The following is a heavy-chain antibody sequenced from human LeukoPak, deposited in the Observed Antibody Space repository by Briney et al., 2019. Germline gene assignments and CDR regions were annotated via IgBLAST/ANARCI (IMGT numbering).Heavy chain of an antibody. CDR3: ARVQHCSGGSCYGNWFDP. CDR1: GYTFTSYA. Sequence: GASVKVSCKASGYTFTSYAMHWVRQAPGQRLEWMGWINAGNGNTKYSQKFQGRVTITRDTSASTAYMGLSSLRSEDTAVYYCARVQHCSGGSCYGNWFDPWGQGTLVTVSS. V-gene: IGHV1-3*01. CDR2: INAGNGNT. J-gene: IGHJ5*02. D-gene: IGHD2-15*01.